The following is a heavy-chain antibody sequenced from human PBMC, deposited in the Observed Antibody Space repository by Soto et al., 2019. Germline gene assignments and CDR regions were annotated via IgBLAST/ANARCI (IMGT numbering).Heavy chain of an antibody. V-gene: IGHV4-39*01. D-gene: IGHD4-17*01. Sequence: SDTLSLTCTVSGGSISSSSYYWGWIRQPPGKGLEWIGSIYYSGSTYYNPSLKSRVTISVDTSKNQFSLKLSSVTAADTAVYYCARVDYGDYEGDYWGQGTLVTVSS. CDR2: IYYSGST. J-gene: IGHJ4*02. CDR3: ARVDYGDYEGDY. CDR1: GGSISSSSYY.